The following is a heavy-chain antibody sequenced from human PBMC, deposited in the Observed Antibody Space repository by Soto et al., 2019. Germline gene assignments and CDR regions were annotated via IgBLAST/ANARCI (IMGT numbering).Heavy chain of an antibody. Sequence: EVQLLESGGGLVQPGGSLRLSCAASGFRFHTFAMNWVRQAPGRGLEWVSAISASGTGTYYSDSVKGRFTISRDNSATTLFLQMGSLRVDDTAVYYCAKADWGGWYGGPFDSWGQGTLFTVSS. CDR1: GFRFHTFA. CDR3: AKADWGGWYGGPFDS. CDR2: ISASGTGT. J-gene: IGHJ4*02. D-gene: IGHD6-19*01. V-gene: IGHV3-23*01.